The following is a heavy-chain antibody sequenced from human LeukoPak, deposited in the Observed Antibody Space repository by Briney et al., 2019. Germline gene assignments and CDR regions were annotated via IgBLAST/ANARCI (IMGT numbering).Heavy chain of an antibody. CDR1: GGSFCGCD. D-gene: IGHD6-6*01. CDR3: ARISEYSSSSEYYYYYMDV. J-gene: IGHJ6*03. V-gene: IGHV4-34*01. Sequence: SETLSLTCAVYGGSFCGCDWSWIRQPPGKGLEWIGSVDHSGGTYYNPSLRSRVSISVDTSKNQFSLKLSSVTAADTAVYYCARISEYSSSSEYYYYYMDVWGKGTTVTVSS. CDR2: VDHSGGT.